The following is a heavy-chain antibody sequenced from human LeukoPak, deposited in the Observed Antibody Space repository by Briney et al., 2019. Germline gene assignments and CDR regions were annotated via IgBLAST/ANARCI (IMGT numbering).Heavy chain of an antibody. D-gene: IGHD3-9*01. CDR1: GFTFRTYA. CDR3: AKGPGLNWFDP. Sequence: GGSLRLSCVASGFTFRTYAMSWVRQPPGKGLEWVSGISSGGSTYYADSVKGRFTISRDSSKNTLYLQMNSLRAEDTAVYYCAKGPGLNWFDPWGQGTLVTVSS. J-gene: IGHJ5*02. V-gene: IGHV3-23*01. CDR2: ISSGGST.